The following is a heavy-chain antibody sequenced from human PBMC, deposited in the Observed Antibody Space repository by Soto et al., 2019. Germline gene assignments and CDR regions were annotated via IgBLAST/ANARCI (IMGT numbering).Heavy chain of an antibody. CDR2: ISYDGSNK. Sequence: QTGGSLRLSCAASGFTFSSNAMHWVRQAPGKGLEWVAVISYDGSNKYNADSVKGRFTISRDNSKNTLYLQMNSPRDEDTAVYYCARDEGSGRPLDYWGQGTLVTVSS. J-gene: IGHJ4*02. V-gene: IGHV3-30-3*01. CDR3: ARDEGSGRPLDY. D-gene: IGHD6-19*01. CDR1: GFTFSSNA.